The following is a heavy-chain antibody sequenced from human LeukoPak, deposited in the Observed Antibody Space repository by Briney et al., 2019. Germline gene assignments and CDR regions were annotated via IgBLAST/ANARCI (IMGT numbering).Heavy chain of an antibody. V-gene: IGHV4-34*01. CDR3: ARRRGTIFGVVLNWFDP. J-gene: IGHJ5*02. CDR1: GGSFSGYY. CDR2: INHSGST. Sequence: SETLSLTCAVYGGSFSGYYWSWIRQPPGKGLEWIGEINHSGSTNYNPSLKSRVTISVDTSKNQFSLKLSSVTAADTAVYYCARRRGTIFGVVLNWFDPWGQGTLVTVSS. D-gene: IGHD3-3*01.